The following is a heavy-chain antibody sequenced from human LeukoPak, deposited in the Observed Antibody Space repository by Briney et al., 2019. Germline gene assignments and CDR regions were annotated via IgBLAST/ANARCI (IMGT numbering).Heavy chain of an antibody. CDR1: GFTFSSYW. Sequence: PGGSLRLSCAASGFTFSSYWMSWVRQAPGKGLECVSVYGGGNTYYADSVGGRFTISRDNSKNTLYLQMNSLRVEDTAMYYCARGRWSSSGYQDYWGRGTLVTVSS. J-gene: IGHJ4*02. CDR3: ARGRWSSSGYQDY. V-gene: IGHV3-53*01. D-gene: IGHD3-22*01. CDR2: YGGGNT.